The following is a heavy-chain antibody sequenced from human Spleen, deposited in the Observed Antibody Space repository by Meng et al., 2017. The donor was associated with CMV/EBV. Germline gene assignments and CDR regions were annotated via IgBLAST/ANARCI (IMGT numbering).Heavy chain of an antibody. Sequence: RSISSPDYFWSWIRQHPGKGLEWIGYIYYSGTTYYNPSLKSRVTISLNTSRTHFSPKLNSVTAADTAVYYCARQGGQLLSGMWFDPWGQGTLVTVSS. J-gene: IGHJ5*02. CDR2: IYYSGTT. V-gene: IGHV4-31*02. D-gene: IGHD2-2*01. CDR3: ARQGGQLLSGMWFDP. CDR1: RSISSPDYF.